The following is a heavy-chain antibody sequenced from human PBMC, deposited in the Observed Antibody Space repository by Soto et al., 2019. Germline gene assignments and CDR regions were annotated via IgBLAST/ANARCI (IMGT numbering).Heavy chain of an antibody. CDR3: ARRRYSSGYEYFQH. CDR1: GYTFTSYD. Sequence: ASVKVSCKASGYTFTSYDINWVRQATGQGLEWMGRMNPNSGNTGYAQKFQGRVTMTRNTSISTAYMELSNLRSEDTAVYYCARRRYSSGYEYFQHWGQGTLVTVSS. CDR2: MNPNSGNT. J-gene: IGHJ1*01. D-gene: IGHD6-19*01. V-gene: IGHV1-8*01.